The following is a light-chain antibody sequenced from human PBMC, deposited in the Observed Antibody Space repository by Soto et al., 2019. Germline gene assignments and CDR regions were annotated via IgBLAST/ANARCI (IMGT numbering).Light chain of an antibody. J-gene: IGLJ1*01. CDR3: SSYTTNNTLYV. V-gene: IGLV2-14*01. CDR2: EVS. CDR1: SSDVGGYNY. Sequence: QSALTQPASVSGSPGQSITISCTGTSSDVGGYNYVSWYQQHPGKAPKVMIYEVSNRPSGVSNRFSGSKSGNTASLTISGLQAEDEADYYCSSYTTNNTLYVFGTATKVNVL.